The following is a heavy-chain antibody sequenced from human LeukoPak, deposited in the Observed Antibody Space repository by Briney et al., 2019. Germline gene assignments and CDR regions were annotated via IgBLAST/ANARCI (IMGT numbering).Heavy chain of an antibody. V-gene: IGHV3-53*01. CDR2: IYSGGST. CDR1: GFTVSSNY. D-gene: IGHD3-10*01. Sequence: GGSLRLSCAASGFTVSSNYMSWVRQAPGKGLEWVSVIYSGGSTYYADSVKGRFTISRDNAKNSLYLQMNSLRAEDTAVYYCARDRVTMVRGVIRSHFDYWGQGTLVTVSS. CDR3: ARDRVTMVRGVIRSHFDY. J-gene: IGHJ4*02.